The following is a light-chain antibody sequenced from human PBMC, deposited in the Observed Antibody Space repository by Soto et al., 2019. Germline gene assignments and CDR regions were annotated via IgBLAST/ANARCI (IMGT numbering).Light chain of an antibody. CDR3: SSYTSSRTLEV. CDR1: SSDVGGYNY. V-gene: IGLV2-14*01. CDR2: EVS. J-gene: IGLJ1*01. Sequence: QSVLTQPASVSGSPGQSITISCTGTSSDVGGYNYVSWYQQHPGKAPKLMIFEVSNRPSGVSHRFSGSESGNTASLTISGLQAEDEGDYYCSSYTSSRTLEVFGTGTKVTVL.